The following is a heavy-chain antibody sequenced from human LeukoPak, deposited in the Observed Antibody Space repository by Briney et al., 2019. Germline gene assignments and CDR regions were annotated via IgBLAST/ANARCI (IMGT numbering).Heavy chain of an antibody. CDR3: AITSGSYYTDAFDI. CDR2: INHSGST. Sequence: SETLSLTCAVYGGSFSGYYWSWIRQPPGKGLEWIGEINHSGSTNYNPSLKSRVTISVDTSKNQFSLKLSSVTAADTAVYYCAITSGSYYTDAFDIWGQGTMVTVSS. V-gene: IGHV4-34*01. CDR1: GGSFSGYY. D-gene: IGHD3-10*01. J-gene: IGHJ3*02.